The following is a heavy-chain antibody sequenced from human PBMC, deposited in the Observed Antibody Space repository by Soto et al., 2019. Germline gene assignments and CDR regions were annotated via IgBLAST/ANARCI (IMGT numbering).Heavy chain of an antibody. CDR3: AREDFWSGYAQPYYYGMDV. D-gene: IGHD3-3*01. CDR1: GFTFSSYS. CDR2: ISSSSSTI. Sequence: EVQLVESGGGLVQPGGSLRLSCAASGFTFSSYSMNWVRQAPGKGLEWVSYISSSSSTIYYADSVKGRFTISRDNAKNSLYLQMNSLRDEDTAVYYCAREDFWSGYAQPYYYGMDVWGQGTTVTVSS. V-gene: IGHV3-48*02. J-gene: IGHJ6*02.